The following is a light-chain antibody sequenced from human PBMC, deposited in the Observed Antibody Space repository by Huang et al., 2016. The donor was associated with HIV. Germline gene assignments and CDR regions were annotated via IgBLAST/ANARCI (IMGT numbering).Light chain of an antibody. CDR2: DAS. J-gene: IGKJ1*01. CDR3: QHYDSLPPWT. V-gene: IGKV1-33*01. Sequence: DIQMTQSPSSLSASVGDRVSITCQASQNIGNYLNWYQQKPGQTPKLLIFDASNLETGVSSRFSASGSGTDLTFTITTLQPEDIATYYCQHYDSLPPWTFGQGTRVEI. CDR1: QNIGNY.